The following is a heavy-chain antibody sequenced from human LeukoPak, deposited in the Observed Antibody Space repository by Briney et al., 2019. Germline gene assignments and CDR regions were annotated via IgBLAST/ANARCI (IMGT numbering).Heavy chain of an antibody. CDR2: IIPIFGTA. V-gene: IGHV1-69*13. D-gene: IGHD3-3*01. Sequence: ASVKVSCKASGGTFSSYAISWVRQAPGQGLEWMGGIIPIFGTATYAQKFQGRVTITADESTSTAYMELSSLRSEDTAVYSCASCVGITIFGVVITPWYMDVWGKGTTVTVSS. CDR1: GGTFSSYA. J-gene: IGHJ6*03. CDR3: ASCVGITIFGVVITPWYMDV.